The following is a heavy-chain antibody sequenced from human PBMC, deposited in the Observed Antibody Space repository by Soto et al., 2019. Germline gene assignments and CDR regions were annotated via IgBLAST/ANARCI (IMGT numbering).Heavy chain of an antibody. Sequence: GGSLRLSCAASGFTFSSYWMSWVRQAPGKGLEWVATIKHDGSEKYYVDSVKGRFTMSRDNAKNSLYLQMNSLRAEDTAVYYCARGSTTHSYWGQGSLVTVSS. CDR2: IKHDGSEK. D-gene: IGHD4-17*01. CDR1: GFTFSSYW. CDR3: ARGSTTHSY. J-gene: IGHJ4*02. V-gene: IGHV3-7*01.